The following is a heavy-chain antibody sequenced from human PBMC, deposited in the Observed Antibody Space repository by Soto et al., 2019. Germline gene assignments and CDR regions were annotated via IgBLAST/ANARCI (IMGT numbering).Heavy chain of an antibody. D-gene: IGHD3-22*01. CDR3: AKDLFPARDSLYGLDV. J-gene: IGHJ6*02. V-gene: IGHV3-23*01. CDR2: ITASGGST. Sequence: EVQLLESGGGLIQPGGYLRLSCAASGFTFSTFAMTWVRQATGKGLEWVSAITASGGSTYYADSVKGRFTISRDNSKNTLYLQTNSLRVEDTAVYYCAKDLFPARDSLYGLDVWGQGTTVTVSS. CDR1: GFTFSTFA.